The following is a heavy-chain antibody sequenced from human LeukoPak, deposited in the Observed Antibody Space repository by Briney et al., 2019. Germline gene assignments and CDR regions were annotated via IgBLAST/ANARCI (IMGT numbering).Heavy chain of an antibody. D-gene: IGHD1-26*01. CDR1: GFTFSNYE. CDR3: ARGRGVGATRFDP. J-gene: IGHJ5*02. CDR2: ISGSGSTI. V-gene: IGHV3-48*03. Sequence: GGSLRLSCAASGFTFSNYEMNWVRQAPGKGLEWVSYISGSGSTIYYADSVKGPFTISRDNAKNSLYLQMNSLRAEDTAVYYCARGRGVGATRFDPWGQGTLVTVSS.